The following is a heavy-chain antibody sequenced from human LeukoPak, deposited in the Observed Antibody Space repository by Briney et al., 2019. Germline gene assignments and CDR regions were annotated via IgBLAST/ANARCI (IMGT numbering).Heavy chain of an antibody. Sequence: GGSLRLSCAASGFTFSSIAMTWVRQAPGKGLEWVSTIRGNGDTAYNADSVRGRFAISRDDSKNALFLQMNSLRLEDTAIYYCAKGQELDDGVFDSWGQGTRVTVSS. CDR1: GFTFSSIA. J-gene: IGHJ4*02. D-gene: IGHD1-1*01. CDR3: AKGQELDDGVFDS. CDR2: IRGNGDTA. V-gene: IGHV3-23*01.